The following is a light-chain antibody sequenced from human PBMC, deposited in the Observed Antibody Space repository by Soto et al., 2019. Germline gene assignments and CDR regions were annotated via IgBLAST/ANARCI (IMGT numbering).Light chain of an antibody. Sequence: EIMLPQSPATVALSPGESDTLSCRASQSVSSKLAWYQQKPGQAPRLLIYDASNRATGIPARFSGSGSGTDFTLTISSLEPEDFALYYCRQRSNWPRITFGQGKRLEI. J-gene: IGKJ5*01. CDR1: QSVSSK. V-gene: IGKV3-11*01. CDR2: DAS. CDR3: RQRSNWPRIT.